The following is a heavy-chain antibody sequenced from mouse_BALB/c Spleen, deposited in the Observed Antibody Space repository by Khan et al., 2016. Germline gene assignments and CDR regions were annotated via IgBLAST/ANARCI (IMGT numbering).Heavy chain of an antibody. CDR3: GRDEYDEVYYAMDY. Sequence: EVQLQESGPDLVKPSQSLSLTCTVAGYSISSGYSWHWIRQFPGNKLEWMGCIRYSGSTNYNPSLKSRISITRDTSKNQFFLQLNSVTSEDTATYYCGRDEYDEVYYAMDYWGQGTSVTVSS. J-gene: IGHJ4*01. CDR1: GYSISSGYS. CDR2: IRYSGST. V-gene: IGHV3-1*02. D-gene: IGHD2-4*01.